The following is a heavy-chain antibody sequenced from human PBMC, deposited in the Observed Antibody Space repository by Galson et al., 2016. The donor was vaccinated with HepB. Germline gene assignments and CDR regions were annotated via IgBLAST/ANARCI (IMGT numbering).Heavy chain of an antibody. CDR2: IDVGNGAT. V-gene: IGHV1-3*01. CDR3: ARSSSGWYGENNWFDP. J-gene: IGHJ5*02. CDR1: GYTFTNYY. D-gene: IGHD6-19*01. Sequence: SVKVSCKASGYTFTNYYMHWVRQAPGQRLEWMGWIDVGNGATKYSQKFQGRLTITRDTSASTAYMDLNSLTSEETAVYYCARSSSGWYGENNWFDPWGQGTLVTVSS.